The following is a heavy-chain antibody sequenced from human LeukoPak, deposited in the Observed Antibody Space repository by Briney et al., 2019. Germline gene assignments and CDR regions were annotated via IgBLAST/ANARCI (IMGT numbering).Heavy chain of an antibody. CDR3: AKEAVGYCSGGSCYRLPFDY. CDR2: ISGSGGST. V-gene: IGHV3-23*01. J-gene: IGHJ4*02. Sequence: GGSLRLSCAASGSTVSSNYMSWVRQAPGKGLEWVSAISGSGGSTYYADSVKGRFTISRDNSKNTLYLQMNSLRAEDTAVYYCAKEAVGYCSGGSCYRLPFDYWGQGTLVTVSS. CDR1: GSTVSSNY. D-gene: IGHD2-15*01.